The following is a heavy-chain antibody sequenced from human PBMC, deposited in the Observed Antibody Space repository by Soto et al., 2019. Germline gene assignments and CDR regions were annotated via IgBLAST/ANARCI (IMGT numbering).Heavy chain of an antibody. J-gene: IGHJ6*02. CDR2: ISSSSSTI. CDR3: ARDRNDIVVVPAAELDYYYYGMDV. D-gene: IGHD2-2*01. V-gene: IGHV3-48*02. Sequence: PGGSLRLSCAASGFTFSSYSMNWVRQAPGKGLEWVSYISSSSSTIYYADSVKGRFTISRDNAKNSLYLQMNSLRDEDTAVYYCARDRNDIVVVPAAELDYYYYGMDVWGQGTTVTVSS. CDR1: GFTFSSYS.